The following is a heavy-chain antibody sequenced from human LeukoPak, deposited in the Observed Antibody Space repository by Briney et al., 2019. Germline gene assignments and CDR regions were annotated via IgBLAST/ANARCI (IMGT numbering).Heavy chain of an antibody. D-gene: IGHD2-15*01. V-gene: IGHV1-2*02. J-gene: IGHJ4*02. Sequence: ASVKVSCKASGYTFTGHYMHWVRQAPGQGLEWMGWINPNSGGTSYAQKFQGRVTMTRDTSISTAYMELSRLTSDDTAVYYCANVVAGVTCDYRGQGTLVTVSS. CDR1: GYTFTGHY. CDR3: ANVVAGVTCDY. CDR2: INPNSGGT.